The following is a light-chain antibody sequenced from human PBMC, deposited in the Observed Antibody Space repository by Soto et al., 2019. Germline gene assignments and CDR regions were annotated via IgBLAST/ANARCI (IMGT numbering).Light chain of an antibody. CDR3: CSYADNNMHV. V-gene: IGLV2-8*01. J-gene: IGLJ1*01. CDR1: SSDVGGYNL. Sequence: QSVLTQPPSASGSPGQSVTISCPGTSSDVGGYNLVSWYQQHPGKAPQLTIYEVNKRPSGVPDRFSGSKSGNTASLTVSGLQAEDEADYYCCSYADNNMHVFGTGTKVTV. CDR2: EVN.